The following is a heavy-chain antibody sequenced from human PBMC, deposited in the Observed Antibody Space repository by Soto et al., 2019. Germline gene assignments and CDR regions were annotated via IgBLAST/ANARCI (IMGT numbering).Heavy chain of an antibody. J-gene: IGHJ4*02. CDR2: ISYDGSNK. CDR1: GFTFSSYA. D-gene: IGHD3-9*01. Sequence: QVQLVESGGGVVQPGRSLRLSCAASGFTFSSYAMHWVRQAPGKGLEWVAVISYDGSNKYYADSVKGRFTISRDNSQNTLHLQMNSLRSEDTAVYYCARDGYDILTGYCDYWGQGTLVTVSS. CDR3: ARDGYDILTGYCDY. V-gene: IGHV3-30-3*01.